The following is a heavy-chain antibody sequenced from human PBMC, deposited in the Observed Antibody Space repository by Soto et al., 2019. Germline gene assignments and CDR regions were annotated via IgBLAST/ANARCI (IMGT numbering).Heavy chain of an antibody. CDR2: VSGSGGST. V-gene: IGHV3-23*01. D-gene: IGHD1-20*01. CDR1: GFTFSSYA. CDR3: AKPPDYNWNDY. Sequence: GGSLILSCAASGFTFSSYAMSWVRQAPGKGLEWISAVSGSGGSTYYADSVKGRFTISRDNSKDTLYLQMNNLRAEDTAVYYCAKPPDYNWNDYWGQGTLVTVSS. J-gene: IGHJ4*02.